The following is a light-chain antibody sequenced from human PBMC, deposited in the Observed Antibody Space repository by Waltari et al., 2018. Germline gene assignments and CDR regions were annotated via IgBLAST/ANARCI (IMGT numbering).Light chain of an antibody. CDR2: RND. V-gene: IGLV1-47*01. J-gene: IGLJ2*01. Sequence: QSVLTQPHSASGTPGQRVTISCSGSFSNIGNNYVYLYQQLPGTAPKLLIYRNDQRPSGVPDRFSGSKSGTSASLAISGLRSEDEADYHCAAWDGSLSGVVFGGGTKLTVL. CDR1: FSNIGNNY. CDR3: AAWDGSLSGVV.